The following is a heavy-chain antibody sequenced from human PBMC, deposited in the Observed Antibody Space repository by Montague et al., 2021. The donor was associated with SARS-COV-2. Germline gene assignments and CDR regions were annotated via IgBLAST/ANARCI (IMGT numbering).Heavy chain of an antibody. D-gene: IGHD3-9*01. J-gene: IGHJ6*02. CDR1: GFTFSSYA. Sequence: SLRLSCAASGFTFSSYALRWVRQAPGKGLEWVADISHEGSYKYYADSVKGRFTISRDNSKNTLHLDMNSLRAEDTALYYCARDLESTGYFDPYYYHGMDVWGQGTTVTVSS. CDR3: ARDLESTGYFDPYYYHGMDV. CDR2: ISHEGSYK. V-gene: IGHV3-30*04.